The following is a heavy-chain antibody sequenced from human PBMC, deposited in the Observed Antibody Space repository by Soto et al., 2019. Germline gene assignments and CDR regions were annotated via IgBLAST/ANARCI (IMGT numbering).Heavy chain of an antibody. D-gene: IGHD6-13*01. J-gene: IGHJ6*02. V-gene: IGHV3-21*01. Sequence: GGSLRLSCAASGFTFSSYSVNWVRQAPGKGLEWVSSISSSSSYIYYADSVKGRFTISRDNAKNSLYLQMNSLRAEDTAVYYCARDVIAAAAHYYYGMDVWGQGTTVTVSS. CDR2: ISSSSSYI. CDR1: GFTFSSYS. CDR3: ARDVIAAAAHYYYGMDV.